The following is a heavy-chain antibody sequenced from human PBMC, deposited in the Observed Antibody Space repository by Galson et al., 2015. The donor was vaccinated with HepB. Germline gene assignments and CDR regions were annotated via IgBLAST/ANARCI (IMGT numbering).Heavy chain of an antibody. Sequence: SLRLSCAASGFTFGSYAMHWVRQAPGRGLEYVSAISSKGGSTYYADSVKGRFTISRDNSKNTLYLQMSSLRAEDTAVYYCVNGAVAGTFRFGGHDYWGQGTLVTVSS. V-gene: IGHV3-64D*06. J-gene: IGHJ4*02. D-gene: IGHD6-19*01. CDR1: GFTFGSYA. CDR2: ISSKGGST. CDR3: VNGAVAGTFRFGGHDY.